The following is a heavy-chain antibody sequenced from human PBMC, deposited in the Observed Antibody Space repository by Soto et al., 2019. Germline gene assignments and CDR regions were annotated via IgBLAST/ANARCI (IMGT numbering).Heavy chain of an antibody. CDR1: GFTFSSYS. Sequence: GGSLRLSCAASGFTFSSYSMNWVRQAPGKGLEWVSSISSSSSYIYYADSVKGRFTISRDNAKNSLYLQMNSLRAEDTAVYYCARDREEAWDPYYYYYYGMDVWGQGTTVTVSS. CDR2: ISSSSSYI. V-gene: IGHV3-21*01. CDR3: ARDREEAWDPYYYYYYGMDV. J-gene: IGHJ6*02. D-gene: IGHD1-26*01.